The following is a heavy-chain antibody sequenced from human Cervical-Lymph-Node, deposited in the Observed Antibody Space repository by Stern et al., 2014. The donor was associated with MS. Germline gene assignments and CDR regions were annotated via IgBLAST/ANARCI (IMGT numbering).Heavy chain of an antibody. CDR1: RFTFSNYA. D-gene: IGHD6-19*01. J-gene: IGHJ6*02. CDR3: ARTVRKTSGWHRYFDYGMDV. Sequence: VQLVESGGGVVQPGRSLRLSCAASRFTFSNYAMHWVRQAPGKGLEWVAVISYDGVNKYYADSVKGRFTISRDNAKDILYLQLDSLRPEDTAVFYCARTVRKTSGWHRYFDYGMDVWGQGTTVTVSS. V-gene: IGHV3-30-3*01. CDR2: ISYDGVNK.